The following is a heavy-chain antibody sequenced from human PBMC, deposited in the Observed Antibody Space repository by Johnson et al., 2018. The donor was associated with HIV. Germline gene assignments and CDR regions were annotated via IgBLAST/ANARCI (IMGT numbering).Heavy chain of an antibody. V-gene: IGHV3-30*14. Sequence: QVQLVESGGGVVQPGRSLRLSCVVSGLSFSNHAIYWVRQAPVKGLRWVPILLHDANGQHYADSVKGRFTISRDNSKNTLFLQMNSLRAEDTAVFYCARACRDGYTCDVYDVWGQGTMVTVSS. D-gene: IGHD5-24*01. CDR3: ARACRDGYTCDVYDV. CDR1: GLSFSNHA. CDR2: LLHDANGQ. J-gene: IGHJ3*01.